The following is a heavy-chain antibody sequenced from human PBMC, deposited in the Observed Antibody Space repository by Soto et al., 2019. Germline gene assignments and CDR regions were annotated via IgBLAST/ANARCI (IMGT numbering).Heavy chain of an antibody. CDR3: ARRYSAYGVGALED. J-gene: IGHJ6*02. V-gene: IGHV6-1*01. CDR1: GDSVSSNSAA. D-gene: IGHD5-12*01. Sequence: QVQLQQSGPGLVNPSQTLSLTCAISGDSVSSNSAAWNWIRQSPSRGLEWLGRTYYRSKWSNDYAASVKSRIRTNPDTSKNQFSLHLNSVTPEDTAVYYCARRYSAYGVGALEDWGQGTTVTVSS. CDR2: TYYRSKWSN.